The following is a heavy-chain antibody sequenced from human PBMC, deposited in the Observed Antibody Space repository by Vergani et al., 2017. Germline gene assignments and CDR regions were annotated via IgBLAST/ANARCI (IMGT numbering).Heavy chain of an antibody. CDR3: ARDQWELLLYYYGMDV. CDR1: GFTFSSYA. CDR2: IWYDGSNK. D-gene: IGHD1-26*01. Sequence: VQLLESGGGLVQPGGSLRLSCAASGFTFSSYAMSWVRQAPGKGLEWVAVIWYDGSNKYYADSVKGRFTISRDNSKNTLYLQMNSLRAEDTAVYYCARDQWELLLYYYGMDVWGQGTTVTVSS. J-gene: IGHJ6*02. V-gene: IGHV3-33*08.